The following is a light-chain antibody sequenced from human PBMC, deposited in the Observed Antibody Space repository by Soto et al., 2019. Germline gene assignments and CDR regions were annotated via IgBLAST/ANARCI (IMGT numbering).Light chain of an antibody. J-gene: IGLJ2*01. CDR3: CSYAGTYTLV. CDR1: TSDVGDYND. CDR2: DVS. Sequence: QSVLTQPRSVSGSPGQSVTISCTGTTSDVGDYNDVSWYQQHPGKAPKLIIFDVSKRPSGVPDRFSGSKSGNPASLTISGLQAEDEADYYCCSYAGTYTLVFGGGTKLTVL. V-gene: IGLV2-11*01.